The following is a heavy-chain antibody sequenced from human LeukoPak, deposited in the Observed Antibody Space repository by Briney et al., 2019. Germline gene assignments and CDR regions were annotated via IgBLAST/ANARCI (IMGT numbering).Heavy chain of an antibody. Sequence: GRSLRLSCAASGFTFDDYAMHWVRQAPGKGLEWVSGISWNSGSIGYADSVKGRFTISRDNAKNSLYLQMNSLRAEDTALYYCAKDIGRSSGVYWGQGTLVTVSS. CDR2: ISWNSGSI. J-gene: IGHJ4*02. D-gene: IGHD6-13*01. CDR1: GFTFDDYA. CDR3: AKDIGRSSGVY. V-gene: IGHV3-9*01.